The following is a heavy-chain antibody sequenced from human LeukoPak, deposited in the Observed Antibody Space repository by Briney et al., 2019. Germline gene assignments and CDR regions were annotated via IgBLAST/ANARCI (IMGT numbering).Heavy chain of an antibody. V-gene: IGHV4-31*03. D-gene: IGHD2-15*01. CDR2: IYYSGST. CDR1: GVSISSGGYY. Sequence: SETLSLTCTVSGVSISSGGYYWSWILQHPGKGLEWIGYIYYSGSTYYNPSLKSRVTISVDTSKNQFSLKLSSVTAADTAVYYCARDYSYFDYWGQGTLVTVSS. CDR3: ARDYSYFDY. J-gene: IGHJ4*02.